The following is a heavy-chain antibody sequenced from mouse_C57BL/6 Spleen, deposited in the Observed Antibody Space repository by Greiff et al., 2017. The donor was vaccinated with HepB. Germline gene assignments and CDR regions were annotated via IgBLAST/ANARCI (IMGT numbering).Heavy chain of an antibody. CDR3: AREGGNYYCDY. CDR1: GFTFSSYA. V-gene: IGHV5-4*01. D-gene: IGHD1-1*02. Sequence: EVKVVESGGGLVKPGGSLKLSCAASGFTFSSYAMSWVRQTPEKRLEWVATISDGGSYTYYPDNVKGRFTISRDNAKNNLYLQMSHLKSEDTAMYYCAREGGNYYCDYWGQGTTLTVSS. J-gene: IGHJ2*01. CDR2: ISDGGSYT.